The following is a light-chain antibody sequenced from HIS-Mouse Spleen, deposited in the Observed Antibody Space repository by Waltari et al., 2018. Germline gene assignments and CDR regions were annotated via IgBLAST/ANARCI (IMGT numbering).Light chain of an antibody. CDR3: SSYTSSSTLYVV. CDR2: EVS. CDR1: SRDVGGYNY. Sequence: QSALTQPASVSGSPGQSITISCTGTSRDVGGYNYFSWYQQHPGKAPKLMIYEVSNRPSGVSNRFSGSKSGNTASLTISGLQAEDEADYYCSSYTSSSTLYVVFGGGTKLTVL. V-gene: IGLV2-14*01. J-gene: IGLJ2*01.